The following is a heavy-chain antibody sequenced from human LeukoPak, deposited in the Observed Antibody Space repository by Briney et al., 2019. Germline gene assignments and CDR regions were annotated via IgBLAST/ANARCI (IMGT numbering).Heavy chain of an antibody. V-gene: IGHV5-51*01. CDR2: IYPGDSDT. CDR1: GYSFTSYW. J-gene: IGHJ4*02. Sequence: LGESLKISCKGSGYSFTSYWIGWVRQMPGKGLEWMGIIYPGDSDTRYSPSFQGQVTISADKSISTAYLQWSSLKASDTAMYYCARLDYGPAVAGTPIDYWGQGTLVTVSS. D-gene: IGHD6-13*01. CDR3: ARLDYGPAVAGTPIDY.